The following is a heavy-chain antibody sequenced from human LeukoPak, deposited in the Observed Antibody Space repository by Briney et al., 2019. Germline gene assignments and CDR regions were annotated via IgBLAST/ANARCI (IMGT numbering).Heavy chain of an antibody. CDR3: ARRKYGDYEDH. CDR1: GGSISSSSYY. Sequence: TSETLSLTCTVSGGSISSSSYYWGWIRQPPGKGLEWIGSIYYSGSTNYNPSLKSRVTISVDTSKNQFSLKLSSVTAADTAVYYCARRKYGDYEDHWGQGTLVTVSS. V-gene: IGHV4-39*07. D-gene: IGHD4-17*01. CDR2: IYYSGST. J-gene: IGHJ4*02.